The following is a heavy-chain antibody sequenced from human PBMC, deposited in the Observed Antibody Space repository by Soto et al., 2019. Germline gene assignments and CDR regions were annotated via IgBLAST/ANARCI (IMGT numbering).Heavy chain of an antibody. CDR1: GLTVSTNY. V-gene: IGHV3-53*01. CDR3: AGDPLDSSGWSFDY. CDR2: IYASGTI. Sequence: GGSLRLSCAVSGLTVSTNYISWVRQAPGKGLEWVSVIYASGTIYYADSVKGRFTISRDNSKNTVYLQMNSLRAEDTAVYFCAGDPLDSSGWSFDYWGRGTLVTVSS. D-gene: IGHD3-22*01. J-gene: IGHJ4*02.